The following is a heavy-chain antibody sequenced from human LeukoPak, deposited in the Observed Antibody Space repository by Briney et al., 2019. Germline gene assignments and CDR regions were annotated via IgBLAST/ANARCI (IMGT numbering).Heavy chain of an antibody. CDR2: IYYSGST. CDR1: SGSISRYY. J-gene: IGHJ4*02. CDR3: ASGDGVQTLNFDS. D-gene: IGHD2-8*01. Sequence: SETLSLTCTVSSGSISRYYLSWIRQPPGKGLEWIGYIYYSGSTNYNPSLKSRVTISIDTSKNQFSLKLSSVTAADTAVYYCASGDGVQTLNFDSWGQGTLVTVSS. V-gene: IGHV4-59*01.